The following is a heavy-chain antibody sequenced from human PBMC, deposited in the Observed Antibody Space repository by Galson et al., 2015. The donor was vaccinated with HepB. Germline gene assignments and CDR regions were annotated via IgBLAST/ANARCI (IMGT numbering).Heavy chain of an antibody. CDR3: ARHADYYDSSGYYTILHCDF. J-gene: IGHJ4*02. V-gene: IGHV5-51*01. CDR1: GYSFVSYW. CDR2: INPGDSDT. D-gene: IGHD3-22*01. Sequence: QSGAEVKKPGESLKISCKGSGYSFVSYWIVWVRQMPGKGLEWMGIINPGDSDTRYSPSFQGQVTMSVDKSINTAYLQWSSLRASDTAMYYCARHADYYDSSGYYTILHCDFWGQGTPVSVSS.